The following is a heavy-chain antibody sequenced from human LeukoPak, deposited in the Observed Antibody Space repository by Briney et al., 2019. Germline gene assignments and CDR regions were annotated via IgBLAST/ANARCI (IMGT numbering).Heavy chain of an antibody. CDR1: GYTFTSYY. CDR3: ARGSSSWPHDY. Sequence: ASVKVSCKAYGYTFTSYYMHWVRQAPGQGLEWMGIINPSGGSTSYAQKFQGRVTLTRDTSTSTVYIDLSSLRSEDTAVYYCARGSSSWPHDYWGQGTLVTVSS. V-gene: IGHV1-46*01. CDR2: INPSGGST. J-gene: IGHJ4*02. D-gene: IGHD6-13*01.